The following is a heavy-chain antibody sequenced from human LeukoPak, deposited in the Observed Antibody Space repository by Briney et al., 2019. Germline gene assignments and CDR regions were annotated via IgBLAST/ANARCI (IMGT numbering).Heavy chain of an antibody. D-gene: IGHD6-13*01. J-gene: IGHJ4*02. CDR1: GYTFTSYG. CDR2: ISAYNGNT. V-gene: IGHV1-18*01. CDR3: ATTRERLYSSSPGDY. Sequence: ASVKASCKASGYTFTSYGISWVRQAPGQGLEWMGWISAYNGNTNYAQKFQGRVTITADESTSTAYMEPSSLRSEDTAVYYCATTRERLYSSSPGDYWGQGTLVTVSS.